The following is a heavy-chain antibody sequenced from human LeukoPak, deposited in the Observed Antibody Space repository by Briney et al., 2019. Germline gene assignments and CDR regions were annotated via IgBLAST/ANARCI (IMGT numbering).Heavy chain of an antibody. D-gene: IGHD3-10*01. Sequence: ASVKVSCKASGYTFTNYYMNWVRQAPGQGLEWMGIIDPTGGSTTYTQKFRGRVTMTRDTSTSTVYMELSSLRSEDTAFYYCARDLWVGDSGNYYNFHYFDYWGQGTLLTVSS. CDR1: GYTFTNYY. J-gene: IGHJ4*02. CDR2: IDPTGGST. V-gene: IGHV1-46*01. CDR3: ARDLWVGDSGNYYNFHYFDY.